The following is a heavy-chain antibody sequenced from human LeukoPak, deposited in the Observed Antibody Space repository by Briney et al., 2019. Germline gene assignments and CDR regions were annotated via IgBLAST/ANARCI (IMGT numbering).Heavy chain of an antibody. V-gene: IGHV4-34*01. D-gene: IGHD2-15*01. Sequence: PSETLSLTCAVYGGSFSGYYWSWIRQPPGKGLEWIGEINHSGSTNYNPSLKSRVTISVDTSKNQFSLKLSSVTAADTAVYYCARLGYCSGGSCYYFDYWGRGTLVTVSS. CDR1: GGSFSGYY. CDR2: INHSGST. J-gene: IGHJ4*02. CDR3: ARLGYCSGGSCYYFDY.